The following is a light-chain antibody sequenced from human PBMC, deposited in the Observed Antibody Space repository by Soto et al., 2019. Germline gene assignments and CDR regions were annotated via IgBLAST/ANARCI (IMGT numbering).Light chain of an antibody. Sequence: QSVLTQPASVSGSPGQSITISCTGTSSDVGNYKYVSWYQQHPGKAPKLMIYEVSNRPSGVSNRFSGSKSGNTASLTISGLQAEDETDYYCFSYTRSGTYVFGTDTK. CDR1: SSDVGNYKY. CDR2: EVS. J-gene: IGLJ1*01. V-gene: IGLV2-14*01. CDR3: FSYTRSGTYV.